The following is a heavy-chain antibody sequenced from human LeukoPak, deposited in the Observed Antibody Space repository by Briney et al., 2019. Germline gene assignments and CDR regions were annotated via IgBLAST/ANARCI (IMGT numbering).Heavy chain of an antibody. CDR1: GGSISSSNW. CDR2: IYHSGST. V-gene: IGHV4-4*02. J-gene: IGHJ5*02. D-gene: IGHD2-15*01. CDR3: ARAVVVIGAPRFDP. Sequence: SGTLSLTCAVSGGSISSSNWWSWVRQPPGKGLEWIGEIYHSGSTNYNPSLKSRVTISVDKSKNQFSLKLSSVTAADTAVYFCARAVVVIGAPRFDPWGQGTLVTVSS.